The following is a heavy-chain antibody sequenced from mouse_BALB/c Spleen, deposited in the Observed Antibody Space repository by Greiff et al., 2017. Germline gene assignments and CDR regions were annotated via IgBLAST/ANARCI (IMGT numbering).Heavy chain of an antibody. D-gene: IGHD2-4*01. CDR3: ARALIYYDYDGPFAY. CDR2: ISSGGST. CDR1: GFTFSSYA. Sequence: DVMLVESGGGLVKPGGSLKLSCAASGFTFSSYAMSWVRQTPEKRLEWVASISSGGSTYYPDSVKGRFTISRDNARNILYLQMSSLRSEDTAMYYCARALIYYDYDGPFAYWGQGTLVTVSA. V-gene: IGHV5-6-5*01. J-gene: IGHJ3*01.